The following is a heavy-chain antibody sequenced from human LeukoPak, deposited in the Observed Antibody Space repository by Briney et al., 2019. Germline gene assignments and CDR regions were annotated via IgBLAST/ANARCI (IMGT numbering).Heavy chain of an antibody. Sequence: SETLSITCAVYGGSFSGYYWSWIRQPPGKGLEWIGEINHSGSTNYNPSLKSRVTISVDTSKNQFSLKLSSVTAADTAVYYCARGVGATFGNWGQGTLVTVSS. D-gene: IGHD1-26*01. V-gene: IGHV4-34*01. CDR3: ARGVGATFGN. CDR1: GGSFSGYY. CDR2: INHSGST. J-gene: IGHJ4*02.